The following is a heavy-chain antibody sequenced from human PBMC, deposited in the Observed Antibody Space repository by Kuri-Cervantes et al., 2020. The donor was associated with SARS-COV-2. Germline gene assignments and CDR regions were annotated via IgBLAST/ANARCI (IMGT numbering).Heavy chain of an antibody. CDR1: GYTFTGYY. CDR2: INPDRGNT. V-gene: IGHV1-2*02. CDR3: AREDFSSLGAPHGLDY. J-gene: IGHJ4*02. D-gene: IGHD1-26*01. Sequence: ASVKVSCKASGYTFTGYYIHWVRQAPGQGLEWMGWINPDRGNTNYAQKFQGRVTLARDTSIRTAYMEVTSLTYDDTAVYYCAREDFSSLGAPHGLDYWGQGTRVTVSS.